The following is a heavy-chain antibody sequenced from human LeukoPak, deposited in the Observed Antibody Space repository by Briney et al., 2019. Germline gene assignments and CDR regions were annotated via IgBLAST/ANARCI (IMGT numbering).Heavy chain of an antibody. V-gene: IGHV1-69*05. CDR3: CAVVATIDTLYYFDY. Sequence: SVKVSCKASGGTFSSYAISWVRQAPGQGLEWMGRIIPIFGTANYAQKFQGRVTITTDESTSTAYMALSSLRSEDTAVCYCCAVVATIDTLYYFDYWGQGTLVTVSS. CDR2: IIPIFGTA. J-gene: IGHJ4*02. CDR1: GGTFSSYA. D-gene: IGHD5-12*01.